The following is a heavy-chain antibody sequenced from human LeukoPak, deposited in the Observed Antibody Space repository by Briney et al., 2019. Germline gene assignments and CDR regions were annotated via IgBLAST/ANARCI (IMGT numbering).Heavy chain of an antibody. J-gene: IGHJ4*02. CDR2: IIPIFGTA. V-gene: IGHV1-2*02. Sequence: ASVKVSCKASGYTFTSYGISWVRQAPGQGLEWMGGIIPIFGTANYAQKFQGRVTMTRDTSISTAYMELSRLRSDDTAVYYCAREDIVMAAHIPCFDYWGQGTLVTVSS. D-gene: IGHD5-12*01. CDR3: AREDIVMAAHIPCFDY. CDR1: GYTFTSYG.